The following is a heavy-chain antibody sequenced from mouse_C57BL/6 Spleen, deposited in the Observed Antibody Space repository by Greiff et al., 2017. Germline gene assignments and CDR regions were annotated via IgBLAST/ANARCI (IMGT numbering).Heavy chain of an antibody. J-gene: IGHJ2*01. V-gene: IGHV5-17*01. CDR1: GFTFSDYG. Sequence: EVMLVESGGGLVKPGGSLKLSCAASGFTFSDYGMHWVRQAPEKGLEWVAYISSGSSTIYYADTVKGRFTISRDNAKNTLFLQMTSLRSEDTARYYCARELRISLYGSSPYFDYWGQGTTLTVSS. CDR2: ISSGSSTI. D-gene: IGHD1-1*01. CDR3: ARELRISLYGSSPYFDY.